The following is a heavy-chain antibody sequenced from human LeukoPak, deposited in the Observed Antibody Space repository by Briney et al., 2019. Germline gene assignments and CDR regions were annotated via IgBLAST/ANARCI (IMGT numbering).Heavy chain of an antibody. CDR2: IYYIGST. CDR1: LGSISSSSYY. J-gene: IGHJ6*02. V-gene: IGHV4-39*02. D-gene: IGHD2-15*01. CDR3: ARDVKYCSGGSCLNYYYYYGMDV. Sequence: PSETLSLTCTVPLGSISSSSYYWGWIRQPPGRGLEWLGSIYYIGSTYYNPSLKSRVTISVDTSKNQFSLKLSSVTAADTAVYYCARDVKYCSGGSCLNYYYYYGMDVWGQGTTVTVSS.